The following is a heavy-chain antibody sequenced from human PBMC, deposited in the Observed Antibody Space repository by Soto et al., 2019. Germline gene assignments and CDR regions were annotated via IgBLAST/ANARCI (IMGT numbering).Heavy chain of an antibody. D-gene: IGHD6-19*01. J-gene: IGHJ6*02. Sequence: GASVKVSCKASGYTFTGYYMHWVRQAPGQGLEWMGWINPNSGGTNYAQKFQGWVTMTRDTSISTAYMELSRLRSDDTAVYYCARDLAVAGPYGMDVWGQGTTVTVSS. CDR3: ARDLAVAGPYGMDV. CDR2: INPNSGGT. CDR1: GYTFTGYY. V-gene: IGHV1-2*04.